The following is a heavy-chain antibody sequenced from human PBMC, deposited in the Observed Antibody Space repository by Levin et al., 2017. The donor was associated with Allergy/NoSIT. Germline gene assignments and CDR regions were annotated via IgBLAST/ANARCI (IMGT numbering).Heavy chain of an antibody. D-gene: IGHD3-3*02. V-gene: IGHV4-30-4*01. CDR1: GASISDGDYY. CDR3: ARDDRIRKFSPGTFDD. J-gene: IGHJ4*02. Sequence: SETLSLTCTVSGASISDGDYYWHWIRQSPGKGLEWIGYIYFSGTTYYNPSLKSRLSISLDMSKNQFSLTFTSVTAAATAVYFCARDDRIRKFSPGTFDDWGQGALVSVSS. CDR2: IYFSGTT.